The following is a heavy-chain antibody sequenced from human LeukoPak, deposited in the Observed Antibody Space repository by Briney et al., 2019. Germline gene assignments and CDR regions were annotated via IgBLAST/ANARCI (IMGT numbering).Heavy chain of an antibody. D-gene: IGHD1-26*01. CDR1: GGSISSGGYY. J-gene: IGHJ4*02. CDR2: IYYSGST. Sequence: PSETLSLTCTVSGGSISSGGYYWSWIRQHPGKGLEWIGYIYYSGSTYYNPSLKSRVTISVDTSKNQFSLKLSSVTAADTAVYYCARVHYSENYSDYWGQGTLVTVSS. V-gene: IGHV4-31*03. CDR3: ARVHYSENYSDY.